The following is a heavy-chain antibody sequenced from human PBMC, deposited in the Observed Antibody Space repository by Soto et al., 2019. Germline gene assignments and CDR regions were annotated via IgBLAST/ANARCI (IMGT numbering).Heavy chain of an antibody. Sequence: GGSLRLSCAASGFTFSTYSLTWVRQAPGKGLEWVSYISGRSSAIYYADSVKGRFTISRDNAKNSLYLQMNSLRDEDTAVYYCANGGQIAAAYGMDVWGQGTTVTVSS. CDR2: ISGRSSAI. CDR3: ANGGQIAAAYGMDV. V-gene: IGHV3-48*02. CDR1: GFTFSTYS. D-gene: IGHD6-13*01. J-gene: IGHJ6*02.